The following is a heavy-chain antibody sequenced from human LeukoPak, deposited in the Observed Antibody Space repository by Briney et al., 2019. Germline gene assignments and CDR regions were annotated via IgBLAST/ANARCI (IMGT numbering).Heavy chain of an antibody. CDR2: FDPEDGKT. D-gene: IGHD6-19*01. CDR3: ATARTQQWLVYGDAFDI. J-gene: IGHJ3*02. Sequence: ASVKVSCKASGGTFSSYAISWVRQAPGKGLEWMGGFDPEDGKTIYAQKFQGRVTMTEDTSTDTAYMELSSLRSEDTAVYYCATARTQQWLVYGDAFDIWGQGTMVTVSS. CDR1: GGTFSSYA. V-gene: IGHV1-24*01.